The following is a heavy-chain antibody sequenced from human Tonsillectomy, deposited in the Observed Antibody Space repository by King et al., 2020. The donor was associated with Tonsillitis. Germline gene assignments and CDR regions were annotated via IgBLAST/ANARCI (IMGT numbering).Heavy chain of an antibody. CDR2: ISGSGGST. CDR1: GFTFSSYA. V-gene: IGHV3-23*04. Sequence: VQLVESGGGLVQPGGSLRLSCAASGFTFSSYAMSWVRQAPGKGLEWVSAISGSGGSTYYADSVKGRFTISRDNSKNTLYLQMNSLRAEDTAVYYCAKDDGAARTPIGVVDYWGQGTLVTVSS. D-gene: IGHD3-3*01. J-gene: IGHJ4*02. CDR3: AKDDGAARTPIGVVDY.